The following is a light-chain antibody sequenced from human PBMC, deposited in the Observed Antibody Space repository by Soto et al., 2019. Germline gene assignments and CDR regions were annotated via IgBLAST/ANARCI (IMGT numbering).Light chain of an antibody. CDR1: QSISDY. Sequence: DIQMTQSPSSLSASVGDRVTITCRASQSISDYLNWYQQKPGKAPKFLIYASSTLQSGVPSRFSGSGSGTDFTLTISSLQPEDFATYYCQQSYSTPTITFGQGTRL. J-gene: IGKJ5*01. V-gene: IGKV1-39*01. CDR2: ASS. CDR3: QQSYSTPTIT.